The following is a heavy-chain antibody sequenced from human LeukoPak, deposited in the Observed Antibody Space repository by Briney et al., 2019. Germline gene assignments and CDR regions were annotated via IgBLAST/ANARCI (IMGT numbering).Heavy chain of an antibody. CDR2: IFSSESSNT. D-gene: IGHD5-24*01. J-gene: IGHJ6*03. CDR1: NGSFSTYY. V-gene: IGHV4-59*08. CDR3: ARAGDGYYYYYYMDV. Sequence: SETLSLTCSVSNGSFSTYYWGWIRQPPGKRLEWIGYIFSSESSNTKYNPSLNGRATISVDTSKNQFSLTLNSVTAADTAVYYCARAGDGYYYYYYMDVWGKGTTVTVSS.